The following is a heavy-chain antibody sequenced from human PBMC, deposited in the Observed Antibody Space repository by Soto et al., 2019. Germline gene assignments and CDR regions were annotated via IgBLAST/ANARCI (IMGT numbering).Heavy chain of an antibody. V-gene: IGHV1-69*01. CDR2: VIPLFNTP. J-gene: IGHJ6*02. CDR3: GLVSKWELLGYFYGMDV. D-gene: IGHD1-26*01. CDR1: GGTFNTFA. Sequence: QVQLVQSGAEVKKPGSSAKVSCKASGGTFNTFAFTWVRQAPGQGFEWMGGVIPLFNTPDYAQKFQGRVTITAEESTSTVDLELRGLSSDDPSFYLCGLVSKWELLGYFYGMDVWGRGTTVIVSS.